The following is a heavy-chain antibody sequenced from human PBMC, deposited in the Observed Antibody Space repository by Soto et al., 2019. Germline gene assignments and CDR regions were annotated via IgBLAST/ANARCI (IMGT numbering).Heavy chain of an antibody. V-gene: IGHV3-23*01. D-gene: IGHD5-12*01. J-gene: IGHJ4*02. CDR3: AKAGDSGNGTYFNT. CDR1: GFTFSSLP. Sequence: WSLGLSCAASGFTFSSLPMSLVLQAPGQGLEWVSAISGSGGSTYYADSVKGRFTISSDNSKNTLYLQLNSLRAEDTAVYYWAKAGDSGNGTYFNTWGRGTRVTVSS. CDR2: ISGSGGST.